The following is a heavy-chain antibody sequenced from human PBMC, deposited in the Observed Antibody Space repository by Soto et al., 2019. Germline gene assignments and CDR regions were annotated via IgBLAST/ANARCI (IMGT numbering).Heavy chain of an antibody. CDR1: GFTFSSFG. CDR3: AKWAGGFDY. Sequence: QVQLVEFGGGVVQPGRSLRLSCAASGFTFSSFGMHWVRQAPGKGLEWVAVISYDGSYKYYADSVKGRFTISRDNSKNTLYLQMNSLRAEDTAVYYCAKWAGGFDYWGQGTLVTVSS. J-gene: IGHJ4*02. V-gene: IGHV3-30*18. CDR2: ISYDGSYK.